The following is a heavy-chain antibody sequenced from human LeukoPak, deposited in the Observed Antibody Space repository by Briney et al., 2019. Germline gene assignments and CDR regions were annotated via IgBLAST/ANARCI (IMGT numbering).Heavy chain of an antibody. V-gene: IGHV3-21*01. CDR2: ISTTSSHM. D-gene: IGHD5-12*01. Sequence: GGSLRLSCAASGFTFSTYTMYWVRQAPGKGLEWVSSISTTSSHMYYADPVKGRFTISRDNAENSLYLQMSSLRAEDTAVYYCARARGYTGYDPPDYWGQGTLVTVSS. CDR3: ARARGYTGYDPPDY. J-gene: IGHJ4*02. CDR1: GFTFSTYT.